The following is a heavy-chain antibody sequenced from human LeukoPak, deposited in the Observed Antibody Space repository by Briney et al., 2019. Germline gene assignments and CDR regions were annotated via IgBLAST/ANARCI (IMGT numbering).Heavy chain of an antibody. CDR2: ISGSGGST. D-gene: IGHD2-2*01. Sequence: GGSLRLSCAASGFTFSSYAMSWVRQAPGKGLEWVSAISGSGGSTYYADSVKGRFTISRDNSRNTLYLQMNSLRAEVTAVYYCAKDLVPRRYCSSTSCYPGFDYWGQGALVTVSS. J-gene: IGHJ4*02. V-gene: IGHV3-23*01. CDR3: AKDLVPRRYCSSTSCYPGFDY. CDR1: GFTFSSYA.